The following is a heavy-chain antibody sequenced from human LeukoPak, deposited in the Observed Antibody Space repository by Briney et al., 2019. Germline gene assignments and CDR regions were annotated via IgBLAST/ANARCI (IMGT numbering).Heavy chain of an antibody. V-gene: IGHV4-39*01. D-gene: IGHD3-10*01. CDR2: IHYTGNT. Sequence: SETLSLTCTVSGGSISSSSYYWGWIRQPPGKGLEWIGSIHYTGNTYHNPSLESRFTVSVDTSKNQFSLNLISVTAADTAVYYCAGVMVRGVSFFDYWGQGTLVTVSS. CDR1: GGSISSSSYY. CDR3: AGVMVRGVSFFDY. J-gene: IGHJ4*02.